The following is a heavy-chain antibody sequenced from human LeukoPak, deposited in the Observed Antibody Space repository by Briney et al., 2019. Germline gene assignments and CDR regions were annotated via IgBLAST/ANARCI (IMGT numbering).Heavy chain of an antibody. D-gene: IGHD2-2*01. CDR2: IKSKTDGGTT. J-gene: IGHJ4*02. V-gene: IGHV3-15*01. CDR3: TTLPQDIVVVPAA. Sequence: GGSLRLSCAASGFTFSNAWMSWVRQAPGKGLEWVGRIKSKTDGGTTDYAAPVKGRFTISRDGSKNPLYLQMNSLKTEDTAVCYCTTLPQDIVVVPAAGGQGTLVTVSS. CDR1: GFTFSNAW.